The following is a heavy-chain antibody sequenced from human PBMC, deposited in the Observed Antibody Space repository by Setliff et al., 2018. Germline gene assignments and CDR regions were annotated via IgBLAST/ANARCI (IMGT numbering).Heavy chain of an antibody. Sequence: QAGGSLRLSCSASGFTFSSLWMAWVRQAPGKGLEWVANINQGGSDQFYVESVKGRFTISRDNAKNSLYLQMNSLRAEDSAVYYCARDGVFYAMDFWGQGTTVTVSS. V-gene: IGHV3-7*01. CDR3: ARDGVFYAMDF. CDR1: GFTFSSLW. CDR2: INQGGSDQ. D-gene: IGHD3-10*01. J-gene: IGHJ6*02.